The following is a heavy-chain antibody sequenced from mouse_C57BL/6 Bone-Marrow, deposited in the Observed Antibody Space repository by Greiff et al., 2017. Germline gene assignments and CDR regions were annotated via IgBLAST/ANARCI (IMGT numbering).Heavy chain of an antibody. CDR1: GYTFTSYW. CDR2: IHPNSGST. Sequence: VQLQQSGAELVKPGASVKLSCKASGYTFTSYWMHWVKQRPGQGLEWIGMIHPNSGSTNYNEKFKSKATLTVDKSSSTAYMQLSSLTSEDSAVYYCARPPPYGNHWYFDVWGTGTTVTVSS. J-gene: IGHJ1*03. D-gene: IGHD2-1*01. V-gene: IGHV1-64*01. CDR3: ARPPPYGNHWYFDV.